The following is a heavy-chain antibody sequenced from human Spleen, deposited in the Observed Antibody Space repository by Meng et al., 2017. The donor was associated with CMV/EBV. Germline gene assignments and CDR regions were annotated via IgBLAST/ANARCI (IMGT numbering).Heavy chain of an antibody. CDR3: AKFGAVAGFPT. CDR1: GFTFSTYT. D-gene: IGHD6-13*01. V-gene: IGHV3-9*01. CDR2: ISWNSGDI. J-gene: IGHJ4*02. Sequence: SLKISCAASGFTFSTYTMTWVRQGPGKGLEWVSGISWNSGDIGYADSVKGRFTISRDNAKNSLYLQMDSLRAEDTALYYCAKFGAVAGFPTWGQGTLVTVSS.